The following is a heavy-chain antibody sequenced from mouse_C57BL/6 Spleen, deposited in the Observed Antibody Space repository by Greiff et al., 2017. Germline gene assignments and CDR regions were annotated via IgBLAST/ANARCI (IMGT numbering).Heavy chain of an antibody. D-gene: IGHD3-2*02. Sequence: EVQLQQSGPELVKPGASVKISCKASGHTFTDYYMNWVKQSHGKSLEWIGDINPNNGGTSYNQKFKGKATLTVDKSSSTAYMELRSLTSEDSAVYYCAREAAQVFAYWGQGTLVTVSA. J-gene: IGHJ3*01. V-gene: IGHV1-26*01. CDR2: INPNNGGT. CDR1: GHTFTDYY. CDR3: AREAAQVFAY.